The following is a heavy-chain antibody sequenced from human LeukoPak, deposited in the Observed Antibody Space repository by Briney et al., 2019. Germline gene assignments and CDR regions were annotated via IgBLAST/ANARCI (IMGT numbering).Heavy chain of an antibody. J-gene: IGHJ5*02. CDR3: ARWAEYSSSSAWFDP. V-gene: IGHV4-39*01. D-gene: IGHD6-6*01. CDR1: GGSISSSSYY. Sequence: SETLSLTCTVSGGSISSSSYYWGWIRQPPGKGLEWIGSIYYSGSTYYNPSLKSRVTISVDTSKNQFSLKLSSVTAADTAVYYCARWAEYSSSSAWFDPWGQGXLVTVSS. CDR2: IYYSGST.